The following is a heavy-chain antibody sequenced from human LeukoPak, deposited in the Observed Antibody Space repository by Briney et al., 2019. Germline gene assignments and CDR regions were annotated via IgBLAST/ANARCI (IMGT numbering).Heavy chain of an antibody. CDR1: GYSFTSYW. CDR2: IYPGDSDT. J-gene: IGHJ3*02. CDR3: ARPTGSSSWYYDAFDI. D-gene: IGHD6-13*01. V-gene: IGHV5-51*01. Sequence: GESLKISCKGSGYSFTSYWIGWVRQMPGKGLEWMGIIYPGDSDTRYSPSFQGQVTISADKSISTAYLQWSSLKASDTAMYYCARPTGSSSWYYDAFDIWGQGTMVTVSS.